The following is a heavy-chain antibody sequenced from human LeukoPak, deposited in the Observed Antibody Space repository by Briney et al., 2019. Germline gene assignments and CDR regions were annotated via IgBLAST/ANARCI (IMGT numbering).Heavy chain of an antibody. J-gene: IGHJ3*02. V-gene: IGHV3-7*01. CDR2: IRQDGGQT. Sequence: GGSVRLSCAASGFTISSYWMSWVRQAPGKGLEWVANIRQDGGQTYYVDSVKGRFTISRDNAMNSLYLQVNSLRAEDTAVYYCARDKHNPGSALDIWSQGTMLTVSS. D-gene: IGHD1-1*01. CDR1: GFTISSYW. CDR3: ARDKHNPGSALDI.